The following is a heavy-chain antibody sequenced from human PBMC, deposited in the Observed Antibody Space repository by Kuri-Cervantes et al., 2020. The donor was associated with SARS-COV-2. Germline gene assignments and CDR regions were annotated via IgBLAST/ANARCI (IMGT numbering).Heavy chain of an antibody. CDR1: GFTVSSNY. Sequence: GESLKISCAASGFTVSSNYMSWVRQAPGKGLEWVAVISYDGSNKYYADSVKGRFTISRDNSKNTLYLQMDSLRPDDTAVYYCAKDPHGIVVVVAAIDQWGQGTLVTVSS. J-gene: IGHJ4*02. CDR2: ISYDGSNK. CDR3: AKDPHGIVVVVAAIDQ. V-gene: IGHV3-30*18. D-gene: IGHD2-15*01.